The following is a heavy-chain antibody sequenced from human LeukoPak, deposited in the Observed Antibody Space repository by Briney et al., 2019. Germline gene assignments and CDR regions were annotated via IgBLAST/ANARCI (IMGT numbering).Heavy chain of an antibody. J-gene: IGHJ3*02. CDR1: GGSISSYY. D-gene: IGHD4-17*01. CDR2: IYTSGST. V-gene: IGHV4-4*07. Sequence: SETLSLTCTVSGGSISSYYWSWIRQPAGKGLEWIGRIYTSGSTNYNPSLKSRVTISVDTSKNQFSLKLSSVTAADTAVYYCAATVTTRPNAFDIWGQGTMVTVSS. CDR3: AATVTTRPNAFDI.